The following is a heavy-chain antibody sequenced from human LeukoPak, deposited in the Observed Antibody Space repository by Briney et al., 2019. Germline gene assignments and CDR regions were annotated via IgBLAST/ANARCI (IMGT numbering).Heavy chain of an antibody. J-gene: IGHJ4*02. Sequence: GESLKISCEGSGYFFNSYWIAWVRQMPGKGLEWMGIIYPSNLDIRYSPSFQGQVTMSVDKSNSIAYLQWNSLKASDTGMYFCARGDPTGGNYHTLDYWGQGTLVTVPS. CDR3: ARGDPTGGNYHTLDY. V-gene: IGHV5-51*01. CDR2: IYPSNLDI. D-gene: IGHD5-24*01. CDR1: GYFFNSYW.